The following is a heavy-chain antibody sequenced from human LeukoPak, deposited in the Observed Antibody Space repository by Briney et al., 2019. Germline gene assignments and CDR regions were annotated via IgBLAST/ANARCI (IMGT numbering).Heavy chain of an antibody. D-gene: IGHD4-17*01. CDR2: IWYDGNSK. CDR3: VKCTDYGDYGYFDS. Sequence: PGGSLRLSCAASGFSFSISGMHWVRQAPGKGLEWVSLIWYDGNSKYYGDSVRGRFTVSRDNSKNMLYLQMNSLRAEDTAVYYCVKCTDYGDYGYFDSWGQGTLVTVSS. V-gene: IGHV3-33*06. CDR1: GFSFSISG. J-gene: IGHJ4*02.